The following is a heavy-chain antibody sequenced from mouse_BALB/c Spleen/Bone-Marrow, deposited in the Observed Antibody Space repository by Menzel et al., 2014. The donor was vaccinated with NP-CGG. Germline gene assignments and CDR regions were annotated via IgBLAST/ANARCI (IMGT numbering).Heavy chain of an antibody. J-gene: IGHJ2*01. D-gene: IGHD2-14*01. CDR2: ILPGSGIT. CDR1: GYTFSSYW. Sequence: QVQLQQSGAELMKPGASVKISCKATGYTFSSYWIEWVKQRPGHGLEWIGEILPGSGITSYNEKFKGKATFTADTSSNTAYMQLSSLTSEDSAVYYCTRGGSYYRYLDYWGQGTTLTVSS. V-gene: IGHV1-9*01. CDR3: TRGGSYYRYLDY.